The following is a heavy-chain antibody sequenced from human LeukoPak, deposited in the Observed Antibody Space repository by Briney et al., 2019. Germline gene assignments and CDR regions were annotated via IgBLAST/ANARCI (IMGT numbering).Heavy chain of an antibody. Sequence: GGSLRLSCAASGFTFSSYAMGWVRQAPGKGLEWVSAISGSGGSTYYADSVKGRFTISRDNSKNTLHLQMNSLRAEDTAVYYCARYYYGSGCFDYWGQGTLVTVSS. CDR3: ARYYYGSGCFDY. V-gene: IGHV3-23*01. D-gene: IGHD3-10*01. CDR2: ISGSGGST. CDR1: GFTFSSYA. J-gene: IGHJ4*02.